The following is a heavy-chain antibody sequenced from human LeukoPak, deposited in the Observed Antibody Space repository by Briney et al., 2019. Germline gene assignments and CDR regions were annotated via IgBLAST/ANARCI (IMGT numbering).Heavy chain of an antibody. J-gene: IGHJ6*02. CDR1: VGSISSGNW. Sequence: SETLSLTCAVSVGSISSGNWWSWVRQSPGKGLEWIGEIYHNGTPNYSPSLKSRVTISADTFKNHFSLKLTSLTAADTAVYYCATAPILRGEGGEHYKYGMDVWGQGTTVIVSS. V-gene: IGHV4-4*02. CDR3: ATAPILRGEGGEHYKYGMDV. D-gene: IGHD2-2*02. CDR2: IYHNGTP.